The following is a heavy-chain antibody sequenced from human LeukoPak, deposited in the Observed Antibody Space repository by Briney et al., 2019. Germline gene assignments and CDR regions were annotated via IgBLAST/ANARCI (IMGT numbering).Heavy chain of an antibody. D-gene: IGHD3-22*01. V-gene: IGHV7-4-1*02. Sequence: ASVKVSCKASGYTFTNYAIDWVRQAPGQGLEWMGWINTNTGNPTYAQDFTGRFVFSLDTSVSTAYLQISSLKAEDTTVYYCARVVHPYDYESSGLTYDAFDIWGQGTMVTVSS. J-gene: IGHJ3*02. CDR3: ARVVHPYDYESSGLTYDAFDI. CDR2: INTNTGNP. CDR1: GYTFTNYA.